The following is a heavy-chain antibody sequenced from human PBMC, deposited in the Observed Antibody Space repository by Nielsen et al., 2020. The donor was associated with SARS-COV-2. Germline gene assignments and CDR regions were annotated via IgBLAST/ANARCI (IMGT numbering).Heavy chain of an antibody. CDR1: GFTFSSYD. CDR2: IGTAGDT. CDR3: ARASDIVVVVAAHFDY. J-gene: IGHJ4*02. V-gene: IGHV3-13*01. D-gene: IGHD2-15*01. Sequence: GESLKISCAASGFTFSSYDMHWVRQATGKGLEWVSAIGTAGDTYYPGSVKGRFTISRENAKNSLYLQMNSLRAGDTAVYYCARASDIVVVVAAHFDYWGQGTLVTVSS.